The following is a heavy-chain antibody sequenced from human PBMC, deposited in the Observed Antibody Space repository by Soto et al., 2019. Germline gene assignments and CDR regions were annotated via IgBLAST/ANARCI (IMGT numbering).Heavy chain of an antibody. D-gene: IGHD6-25*01. CDR1: GITVSSTY. V-gene: IGHV3-66*01. CDR3: ARSMVAAYFDS. Sequence: EVQLVQSGGGLVQSGGSLTLSCAASGITVSSTYMSWLRQAPGKRLEWVSVLYGDGRAYYADSVKGRFTISRDNSKNTLHLQMNGLRAEDTAVYYCARSMVAAYFDSWGQGTLVTVSS. J-gene: IGHJ4*02. CDR2: LYGDGRA.